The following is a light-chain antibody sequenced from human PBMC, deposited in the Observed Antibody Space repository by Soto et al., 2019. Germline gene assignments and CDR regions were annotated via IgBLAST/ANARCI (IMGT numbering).Light chain of an antibody. J-gene: IGKJ1*01. V-gene: IGKV3-15*01. CDR3: QQYIDWPRT. Sequence: EIVMTQSPATLSVSPGERATLSCRASQSVSSNLAWYQQKPGQAPRLLIYGASTRATGIPARFSGSGSGTEFTLTLSSLQSEDFAVYYCQQYIDWPRTFGQGTKVEIK. CDR1: QSVSSN. CDR2: GAS.